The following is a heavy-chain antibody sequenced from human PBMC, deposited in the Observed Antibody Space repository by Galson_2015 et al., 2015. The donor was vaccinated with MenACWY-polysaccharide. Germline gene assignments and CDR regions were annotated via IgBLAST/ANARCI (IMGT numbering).Heavy chain of an antibody. D-gene: IGHD2-8*01. Sequence: SETLSLTCTVSGGSISSTTYVWAWIRQPPGEGLEWVGSIHYSGSTTYNSSLKSRVTISVDTSKNQFSLKLSSVTAADTALYYCARPKPVNGWFDPWGQGTLVTVSS. V-gene: IGHV4-39*01. CDR1: GGSISSTTYV. CDR2: IHYSGST. CDR3: ARPKPVNGWFDP. J-gene: IGHJ5*02.